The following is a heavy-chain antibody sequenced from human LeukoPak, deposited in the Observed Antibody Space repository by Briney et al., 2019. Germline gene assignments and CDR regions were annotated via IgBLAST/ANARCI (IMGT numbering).Heavy chain of an antibody. D-gene: IGHD2-21*01. Sequence: SQTLSLTCAVSGGSISSGGYSWSWIRQPPGKGLEWIGYIYHSGGTYYNPSLKSRVTISVDRSKNQFSLKLSSVTAADTAVYYWARRSSILGSGLDYWGREPLVTVSS. J-gene: IGHJ4*02. V-gene: IGHV4-30-2*01. CDR1: GGSISSGGYS. CDR2: IYHSGGT. CDR3: ARRSSILGSGLDY.